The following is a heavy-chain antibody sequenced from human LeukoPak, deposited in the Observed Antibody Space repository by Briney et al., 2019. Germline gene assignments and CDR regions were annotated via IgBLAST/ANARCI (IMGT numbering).Heavy chain of an antibody. CDR3: AREVTGYKSGQKYSWFDP. D-gene: IGHD6-19*01. J-gene: IGHJ5*02. CDR1: GFTFSDYA. CDR2: ISYNGVRK. Sequence: PGRSLRLSCTVSGFTFSDYAMHWLRQAPGKGLEWVAMISYNGVRKDYADSMEGRFTISRDNAKNSLYLQMTSLRVEDTAVYYCAREVTGYKSGQKYSWFDPWGQGTLVTVSS. V-gene: IGHV3-30-3*01.